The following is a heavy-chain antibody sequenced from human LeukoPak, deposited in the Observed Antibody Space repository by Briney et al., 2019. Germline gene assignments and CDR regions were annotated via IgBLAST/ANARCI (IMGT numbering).Heavy chain of an antibody. Sequence: ASVKVSCKASGYTFTSYDINWVRQATGQGLEWMGWMNPNSANTGYAQKFQGRVTITRDTSISTTYMELSSLRFEDTAVYYCARGRERGSSSSFTDYWGQGTLVIVSS. J-gene: IGHJ4*02. CDR1: GYTFTSYD. V-gene: IGHV1-8*03. D-gene: IGHD6-6*01. CDR2: MNPNSANT. CDR3: ARGRERGSSSSFTDY.